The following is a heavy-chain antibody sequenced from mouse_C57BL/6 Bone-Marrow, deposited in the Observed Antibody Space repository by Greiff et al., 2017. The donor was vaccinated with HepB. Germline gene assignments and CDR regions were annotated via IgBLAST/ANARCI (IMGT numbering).Heavy chain of an antibody. Sequence: QVQLQQPGAELVMPGASVKLSCKASGYTFTSYWMHWVKQRPGQGLEWIGEIDPSDSYTNYNQKFKGKSTLTVDKSSSTAYMQLSSLTSEDSAVYYCARSGYDGYYVWFAYWGQGTLVTVSA. V-gene: IGHV1-69*01. CDR3: ARSGYDGYYVWFAY. CDR2: IDPSDSYT. CDR1: GYTFTSYW. J-gene: IGHJ3*01. D-gene: IGHD2-3*01.